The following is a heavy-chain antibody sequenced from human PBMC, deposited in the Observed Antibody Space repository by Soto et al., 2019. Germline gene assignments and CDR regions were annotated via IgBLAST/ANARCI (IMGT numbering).Heavy chain of an antibody. J-gene: IGHJ4*02. CDR1: GFPFTSYG. Sequence: QVQLVESGGGVVQPGRSLRLSCAASGFPFTSYGMHWVREGPGTGLEWLAGISYDGTNKFYADSVKGRFTISRDNSKHTLYLQMNSLRPEDTALYYCVGGQFYFDYRGQGTLVIVSS. V-gene: IGHV3-30*03. CDR3: VGGQFYFDY. CDR2: ISYDGTNK. D-gene: IGHD3-10*01.